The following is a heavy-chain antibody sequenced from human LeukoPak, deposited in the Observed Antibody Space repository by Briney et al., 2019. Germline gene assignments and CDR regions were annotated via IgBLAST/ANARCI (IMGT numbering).Heavy chain of an antibody. D-gene: IGHD3-22*01. Sequence: SETLSLTCAVYGGSFSGYYWSWIRQPPGKGLEWIGEINHSGSTNYNPSLKSRVTISVDTSKNQFSLKLSSVTAADTAVYYCARHGLAYYYDSSSPRWFDPWGQGTLVTVSS. V-gene: IGHV4-34*01. CDR1: GGSFSGYY. J-gene: IGHJ5*02. CDR3: ARHGLAYYYDSSSPRWFDP. CDR2: INHSGST.